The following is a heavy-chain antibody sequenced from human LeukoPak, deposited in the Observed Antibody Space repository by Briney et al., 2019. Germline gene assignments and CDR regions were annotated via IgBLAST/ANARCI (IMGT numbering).Heavy chain of an antibody. J-gene: IGHJ5*02. CDR1: GSTFSSYA. D-gene: IGHD6-13*01. CDR2: ISGSGGST. Sequence: GGSLRLSCAASGSTFSSYAMSWVRQAPGKGLEWVSAISGSGGSTYYADSVKGRFTISRDNSKNTLYLQMNSLRAEDTAVYYCAKCPSYSSTFNWFDPWGQGTLVTVSS. V-gene: IGHV3-23*01. CDR3: AKCPSYSSTFNWFDP.